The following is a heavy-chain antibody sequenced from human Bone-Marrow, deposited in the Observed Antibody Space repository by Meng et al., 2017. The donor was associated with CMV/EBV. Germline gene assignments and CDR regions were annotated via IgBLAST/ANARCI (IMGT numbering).Heavy chain of an antibody. CDR2: IRYDGSNK. Sequence: GESLKISCAASGFTFSSYGIHWVRQAPGKGLEWVAFIRYDGSNKFYADSVKGRFTISRDNSKNTLFLQMNSLRAEDTAVYYCAKDGEIYQLLYYWYFDLWGRGTLVTVSS. CDR3: AKDGEIYQLLYYWYFDL. V-gene: IGHV3-30*02. J-gene: IGHJ2*01. CDR1: GFTFSSYG. D-gene: IGHD2-2*02.